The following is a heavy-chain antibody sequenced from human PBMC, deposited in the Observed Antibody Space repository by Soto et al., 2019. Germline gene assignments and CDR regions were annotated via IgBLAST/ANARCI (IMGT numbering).Heavy chain of an antibody. CDR1: GFTFSSYA. CDR3: ARGWVAGTYYYGMDV. V-gene: IGHV3-30-3*01. CDR2: ISYDGSNK. D-gene: IGHD6-19*01. Sequence: GGSLRLSCAASGFTFSSYAMHWVRQAPGKGLGWVAVISYDGSNKYYADSVKGRFTISRDNSKNTLYLQMNSLRAEDTAVYYCARGWVAGTYYYGMDVWGQGTTVTVSS. J-gene: IGHJ6*02.